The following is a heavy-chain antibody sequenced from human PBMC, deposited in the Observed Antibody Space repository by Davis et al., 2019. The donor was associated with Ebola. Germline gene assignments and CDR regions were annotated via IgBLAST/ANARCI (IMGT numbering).Heavy chain of an antibody. CDR1: GFTFSSYA. CDR3: TSRGYDFWSGYPKSDFDY. J-gene: IGHJ4*02. CDR2: ISGSGGST. D-gene: IGHD3-3*01. Sequence: GESLKISCAASGFTFSSYAMSWVRQAPGKGLEWVSAISGSGGSTYYADSVKGRFTISRDNSKNTLYLQMNSLRAEDTAVYYCTSRGYDFWSGYPKSDFDYWGQGTLVTVSS. V-gene: IGHV3-23*01.